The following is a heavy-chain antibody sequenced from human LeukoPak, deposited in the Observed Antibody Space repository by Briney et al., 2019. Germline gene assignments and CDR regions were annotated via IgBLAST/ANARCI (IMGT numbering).Heavy chain of an antibody. D-gene: IGHD2-2*01. Sequence: ASVKVSCKASGYTFTSYGISWVRQAPGQGLEWMGWISAYNGNTNYAQKFQGRVTMTTDTSTSTVYMELRSLRSDDTAVYYCARDGVVPAAMGYWGQGTLVTVSS. CDR1: GYTFTSYG. CDR2: ISAYNGNT. CDR3: ARDGVVPAAMGY. J-gene: IGHJ4*02. V-gene: IGHV1-18*01.